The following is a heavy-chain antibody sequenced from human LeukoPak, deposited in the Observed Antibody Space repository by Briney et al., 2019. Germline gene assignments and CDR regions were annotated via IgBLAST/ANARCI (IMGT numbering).Heavy chain of an antibody. D-gene: IGHD1-7*01. J-gene: IGHJ3*02. CDR3: SKTTRASIRSAFDI. CDR2: TSHSGTT. Sequence: SETLSLTCTVSGGSITTSSYYWGWVRQPPGKGLEWIGCTSHSGTTFYSPSLRSRVSISVDTSNSQFSLKLSSMTATDTAVYYCSKTTRASIRSAFDIWGQGTLVTVSS. V-gene: IGHV4-39*01. CDR1: GGSITTSSYY.